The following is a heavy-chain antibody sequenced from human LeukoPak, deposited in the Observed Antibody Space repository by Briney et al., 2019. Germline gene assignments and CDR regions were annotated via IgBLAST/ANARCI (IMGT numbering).Heavy chain of an antibody. J-gene: IGHJ4*02. CDR1: GGSISSSSYY. Sequence: SETLSLTCTVSGGSISSSSYYWGWIRQPPGKGLEWIGSIYYSGSTYYNPSLKSRVTISVDTSKNQFSLKLSSVTAADTAVYYCAKYYDFWSGYLKNWGQGTLVTVSS. CDR3: AKYYDFWSGYLKN. CDR2: IYYSGST. V-gene: IGHV4-39*01. D-gene: IGHD3-3*01.